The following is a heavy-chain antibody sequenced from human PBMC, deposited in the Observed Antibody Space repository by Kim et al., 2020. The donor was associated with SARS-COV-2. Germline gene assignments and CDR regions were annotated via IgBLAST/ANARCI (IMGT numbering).Heavy chain of an antibody. Sequence: SETLSLTCTVSGGSISSYYWSWIRQPPGKGLEWIGYIYYSGSTNYNPSLKSRVTISVDTSKNQFSLKLSSVTAADTAVYYCASARVGSFGVLTHFDYWGQGTLVTVSS. J-gene: IGHJ4*02. V-gene: IGHV4-59*13. CDR2: IYYSGST. CDR1: GGSISSYY. CDR3: ASARVGSFGVLTHFDY. D-gene: IGHD3-3*01.